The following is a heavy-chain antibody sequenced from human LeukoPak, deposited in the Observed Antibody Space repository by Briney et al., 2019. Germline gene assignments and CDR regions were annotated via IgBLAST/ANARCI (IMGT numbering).Heavy chain of an antibody. D-gene: IGHD1-1*01. Sequence: GGSLRLSCAASGFTVSSNYMSWVRQAPGKGLEWVSVISGSGGSTYYADSVKGRFTISRDNSKNTLYLQMNSLRGEDTAVYNCAKGNDIIDPWGQGTLVTVSS. CDR2: ISGSGGST. V-gene: IGHV3-23*01. CDR3: AKGNDIIDP. J-gene: IGHJ5*02. CDR1: GFTVSSNY.